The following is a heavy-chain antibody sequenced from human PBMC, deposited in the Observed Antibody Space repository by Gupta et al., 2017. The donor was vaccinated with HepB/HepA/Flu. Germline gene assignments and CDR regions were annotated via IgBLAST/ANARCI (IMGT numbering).Heavy chain of an antibody. Sequence: PGESLRLSCAASGFTFSNFWMHWVRQVPGKGLVWVARINGDGSRTNYAGSVKGRFTVSRDNAKNTVHLQMNSRGPEDTAVYYCGSLHEMDVWGKGTTVTVSA. CDR2: INGDGSRT. CDR3: GSLHEMDV. J-gene: IGHJ6*04. V-gene: IGHV3-74*01. CDR1: GFTFSNFW.